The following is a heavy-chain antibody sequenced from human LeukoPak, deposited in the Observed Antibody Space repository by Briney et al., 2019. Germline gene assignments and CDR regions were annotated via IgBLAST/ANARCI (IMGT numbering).Heavy chain of an antibody. J-gene: IGHJ4*02. CDR2: IRGSGGNT. CDR3: AKLLNDYGDYYFDS. V-gene: IGHV3-23*01. D-gene: IGHD4-17*01. Sequence: GRSLRLSCAASGFTFSVYAMSWVRQAPGKGLEWVSAIRGSGGNTYYADSVKGRFTISRDNSKNTLYLQMNSLRADDTAAYYCAKLLNDYGDYYFDSWAQGTLVTVSS. CDR1: GFTFSVYA.